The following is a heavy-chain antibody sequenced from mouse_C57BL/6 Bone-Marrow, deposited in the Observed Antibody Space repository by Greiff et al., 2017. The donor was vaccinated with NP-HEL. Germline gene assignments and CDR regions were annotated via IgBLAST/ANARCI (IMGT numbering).Heavy chain of an antibody. Sequence: VQRVESGAELMKPGASVKLSCKATGYTFTGYWIECVKQRPGHGLEWIGEILPGSGRTNYNEKFKGKATFTADTSSNTAYMQLSSLTTEDSAIYYCARGWDSNYGFDYWGKGTTLTVSS. V-gene: IGHV1-9*01. CDR2: ILPGSGRT. D-gene: IGHD2-5*01. CDR1: GYTFTGYW. J-gene: IGHJ2*01. CDR3: ARGWDSNYGFDY.